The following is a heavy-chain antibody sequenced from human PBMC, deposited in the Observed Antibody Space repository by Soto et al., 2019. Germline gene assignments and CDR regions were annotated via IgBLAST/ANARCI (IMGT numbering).Heavy chain of an antibody. CDR3: AREGIAVADLDY. CDR2: INSDGSST. Sequence: VQLVESGGGLVQPGESLRLSCAASGFTFSSYWMHWVRQAPGKGLVWVSRINSDGSSTTYADSVKGRFTISRDNAKNTLYLQMNSLRADDTAVYYCAREGIAVADLDYWGQGTLVTVSS. CDR1: GFTFSSYW. J-gene: IGHJ4*02. D-gene: IGHD6-19*01. V-gene: IGHV3-74*01.